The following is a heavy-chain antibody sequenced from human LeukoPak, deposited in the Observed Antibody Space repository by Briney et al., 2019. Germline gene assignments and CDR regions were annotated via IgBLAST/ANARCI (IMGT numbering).Heavy chain of an antibody. V-gene: IGHV4-30-4*01. CDR3: ARPRPGYTDAFGI. CDR1: GGSISSGDYY. J-gene: IGHJ3*02. CDR2: IYYSGST. D-gene: IGHD5-18*01. Sequence: SETLSLTCTVSGGSISSGDYYWSWIRQPPGKGLEWIGYIYYSGSTYYNPSLKSRVTISVDTSKNQFSLKLSSVTAADTAVYYCARPRPGYTDAFGIWGQGTMVTVSS.